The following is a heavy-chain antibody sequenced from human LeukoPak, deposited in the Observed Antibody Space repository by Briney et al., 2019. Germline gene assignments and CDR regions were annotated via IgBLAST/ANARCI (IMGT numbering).Heavy chain of an antibody. V-gene: IGHV1-69*04. Sequence: ASVKVSCKASGGTFSSYAISWVRQAPGQGLEWMGRIIPILGIANYAQKFQGRVTITADKSTSTAYMELSSLRSEDTAVYYCARDTSLAAAAGDYWGQGTLVTVYS. CDR3: ARDTSLAAAAGDY. D-gene: IGHD6-13*01. CDR2: IIPILGIA. CDR1: GGTFSSYA. J-gene: IGHJ4*02.